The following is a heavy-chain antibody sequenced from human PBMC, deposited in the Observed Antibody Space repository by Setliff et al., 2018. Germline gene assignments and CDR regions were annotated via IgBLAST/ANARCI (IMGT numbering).Heavy chain of an antibody. D-gene: IGHD3-10*01. CDR3: ARSLGSGSYYGSRPFHSDY. V-gene: IGHV4-61*09. CDR2: IDRSGNT. J-gene: IGHJ4*02. CDR1: GDSISTDINY. Sequence: SETLSLTCTVSGDSISTDINYWSWIRQPAGKGLEWIGHIDRSGNTNFNPSLKSRVTISGDRSKNQFSLELSSVTAADTAVYYCARSLGSGSYYGSRPFHSDYWGQGILVTVSS.